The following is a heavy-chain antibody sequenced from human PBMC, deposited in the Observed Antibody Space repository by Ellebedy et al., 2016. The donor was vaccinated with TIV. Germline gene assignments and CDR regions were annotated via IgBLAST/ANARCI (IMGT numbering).Heavy chain of an antibody. CDR2: IYYSGST. Sequence: MPSETLSLTCTVSGGSISSYYWSWIRQPPGKGLEWIGYIYYSGSTNYNPSLKSRVTISVDTSKNQFSLKLSSVTAADTAVYYCARHRARPPNYYYYYGMDVWGQGTTVTVSS. D-gene: IGHD6-6*01. CDR1: GGSISSYY. V-gene: IGHV4-59*08. CDR3: ARHRARPPNYYYYYGMDV. J-gene: IGHJ6*02.